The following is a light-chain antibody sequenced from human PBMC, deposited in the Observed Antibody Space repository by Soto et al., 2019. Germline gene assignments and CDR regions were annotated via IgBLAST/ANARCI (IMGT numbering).Light chain of an antibody. Sequence: EIVMTQSPATLSVSPGGRATLSCRASQSISDTLAWYQQNPGQAPRLLIHGASTRAPGFPARFSGSGSGTDFTLTISSLRSEDFAVYYCQQYDNWPWTFGQGTKV. CDR1: QSISDT. V-gene: IGKV3-15*01. CDR3: QQYDNWPWT. J-gene: IGKJ1*01. CDR2: GAS.